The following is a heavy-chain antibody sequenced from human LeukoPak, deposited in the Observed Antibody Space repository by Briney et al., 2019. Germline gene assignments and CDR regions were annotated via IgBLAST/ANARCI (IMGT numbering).Heavy chain of an antibody. Sequence: EGSLRPSCAASGFTFSSYSMNWVRQAPGKGLEWVSSISSSSSYIYYADSVKGRFTISRDNAKNSLYLQMNSLRAEDTAVYYCARDPGYSGYDYGSYWGQGTLVTVSS. V-gene: IGHV3-21*01. J-gene: IGHJ4*02. CDR1: GFTFSSYS. D-gene: IGHD5-12*01. CDR2: ISSSSSYI. CDR3: ARDPGYSGYDYGSY.